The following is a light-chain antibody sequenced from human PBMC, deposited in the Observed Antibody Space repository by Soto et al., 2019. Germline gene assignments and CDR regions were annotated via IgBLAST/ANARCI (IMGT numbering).Light chain of an antibody. V-gene: IGKV1-5*03. Sequence: DIQMTQSPSTLSASVGDRVTITCRASQSISSWLAWYQQKPGKAPKLLIYKASSLESGVPSRFSGSGSGTEFTLTLSSLQPDDFATYYCKQSKSYSWTLGQGTKVEIK. CDR3: KQSKSYSWT. CDR1: QSISSW. CDR2: KAS. J-gene: IGKJ1*01.